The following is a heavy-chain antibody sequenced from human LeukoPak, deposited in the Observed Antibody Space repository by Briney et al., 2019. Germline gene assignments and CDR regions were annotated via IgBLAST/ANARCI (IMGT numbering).Heavy chain of an antibody. V-gene: IGHV4-34*01. D-gene: IGHD3-10*01. J-gene: IGHJ6*03. CDR3: ARQKEMVRVLHYYYYMDV. CDR1: GGSFSGYY. CDR2: VNHSGST. Sequence: SETLSLTCAVYGGSFSGYYWSWIRQPPGKGLEWIGQVNHSGSTNYNPSLKSRVTISVDTSKNQFSLKLNSVTAADTAVYYCARQKEMVRVLHYYYYMDVWGKGTTVTISS.